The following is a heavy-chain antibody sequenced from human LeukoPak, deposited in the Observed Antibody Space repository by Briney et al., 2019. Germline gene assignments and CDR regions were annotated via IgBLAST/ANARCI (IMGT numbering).Heavy chain of an antibody. V-gene: IGHV4-59*01. J-gene: IGHJ4*02. Sequence: SETLSLTCTVSGGSISSFFWSWIRQPPGKGLEWIGYIYYTGSTNYNPSLKSRVTISVDTSKNQFSLKLSSVTAADTAVYYCASGGGWNDNFAYWGQGTLVTVSS. CDR1: GGSISSFF. CDR3: ASGGGWNDNFAY. D-gene: IGHD1-1*01. CDR2: IYYTGST.